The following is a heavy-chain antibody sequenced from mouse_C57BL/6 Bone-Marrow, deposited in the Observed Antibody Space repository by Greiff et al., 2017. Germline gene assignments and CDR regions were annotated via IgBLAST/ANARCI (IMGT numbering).Heavy chain of an antibody. J-gene: IGHJ3*01. Sequence: QVQLQQSGPELVRPGASVKISCKAPGYTFTTHWMQWVRQRPGQGLEWIGEIFPGSGSTYYNEKFKGKATLTVATSSSTAYLQLSRLTSEDSAVYYGARSNGCGLWFAYWGQGTIVTVSS. V-gene: IGHV1-56*01. CDR1: GYTFTTHW. CDR3: ARSNGCGLWFAY. D-gene: IGHD2-2*01. CDR2: IFPGSGST.